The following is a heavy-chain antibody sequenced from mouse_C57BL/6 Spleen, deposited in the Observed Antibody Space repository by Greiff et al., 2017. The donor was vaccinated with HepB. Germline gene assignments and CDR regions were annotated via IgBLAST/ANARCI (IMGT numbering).Heavy chain of an antibody. D-gene: IGHD2-4*01. CDR3: AREVIERGLRDAMDY. CDR1: GYTFTSYW. CDR2: IYPGSGST. J-gene: IGHJ4*01. Sequence: QVQLQQSGAELVKPGASVKMSCKASGYTFTSYWITWVKQRPGQGLEWIGDIYPGSGSTNYNEKFKSKATLTVDTSSSTAYMQLSSLTSEDSAVYYCAREVIERGLRDAMDYWGQGTSVTVSS. V-gene: IGHV1-55*01.